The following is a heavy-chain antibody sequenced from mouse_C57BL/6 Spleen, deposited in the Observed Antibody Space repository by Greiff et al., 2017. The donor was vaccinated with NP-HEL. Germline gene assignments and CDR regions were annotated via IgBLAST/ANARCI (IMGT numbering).Heavy chain of an antibody. V-gene: IGHV14-1*01. D-gene: IGHD2-4*01. CDR2: IDPEDGDT. CDR3: TTGDYDSWFAY. J-gene: IGHJ3*01. CDR1: GFNITDYY. Sequence: DVKLQESGAELVRPGASVKLSCTASGFNITDYYMHWVKQRPEQGLEWIGRIDPEDGDTEYAPKFQGKATMTADTSSNTAYLQLSSLTSEDTAVYYCTTGDYDSWFAYWGQGTLVTVSA.